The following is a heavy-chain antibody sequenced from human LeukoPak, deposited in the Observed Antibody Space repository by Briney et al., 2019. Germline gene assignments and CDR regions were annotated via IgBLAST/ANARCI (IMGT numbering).Heavy chain of an antibody. CDR2: IHPSGST. CDR3: ARGPPPDFDY. V-gene: IGHV4-4*07. CDR1: GDSISSYY. Sequence: SESLSLTCTVSGDSISSYYWSWIRQPAGKGLEWIGRIHPSGSTNYNPSLKSRVTLSVDTSKNQFSLKLSSVTAADTAVYYCARGPPPDFDYWGRGTLVTVSS. J-gene: IGHJ4*02.